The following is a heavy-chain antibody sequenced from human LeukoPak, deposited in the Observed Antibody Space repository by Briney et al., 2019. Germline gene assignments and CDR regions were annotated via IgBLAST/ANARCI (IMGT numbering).Heavy chain of an antibody. CDR3: ARAAVADHYYYYYMDV. J-gene: IGHJ6*03. D-gene: IGHD6-19*01. V-gene: IGHV4-4*07. CDR2: IYTSGST. Sequence: PSETLSLTCTVSGGSISSYYWSWIRQPAGKGLEWIGRIYTSGSTNYNPSLKSRVTMSVDTSKNQFSLKLSSVTAADTAVYYCARAAVADHYYYYYMDVWAKGPRSPSP. CDR1: GGSISSYY.